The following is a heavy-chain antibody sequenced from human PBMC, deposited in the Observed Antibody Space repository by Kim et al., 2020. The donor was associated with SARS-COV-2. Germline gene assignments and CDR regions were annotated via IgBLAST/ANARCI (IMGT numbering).Heavy chain of an antibody. CDR1: GFTFDDYT. J-gene: IGHJ4*02. D-gene: IGHD3-22*01. Sequence: GGSLRLSCAASGFTFDDYTMHWVRQAPGKGLEWVSLISWDGGSTYYADSVKGRFTISRDNSKNSLYLQMNSLRTEDTALYYCAKGDFGIVVGAPDYWGQGTLVTVSS. V-gene: IGHV3-43*01. CDR2: ISWDGGST. CDR3: AKGDFGIVVGAPDY.